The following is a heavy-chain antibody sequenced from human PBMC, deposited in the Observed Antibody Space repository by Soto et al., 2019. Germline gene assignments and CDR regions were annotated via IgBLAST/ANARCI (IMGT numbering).Heavy chain of an antibody. CDR2: MNQDGSEK. CDR1: GFTFGDFW. CDR3: ASQRISCAMDA. D-gene: IGHD1-1*01. V-gene: IGHV3-7*05. Sequence: EVQLVESGGALVQPGGSLRLSCTVSGFTFGDFWMTWVRQAPGKGLEWVANMNQDGSEKYYADFVRGRFGISRDNAKNALFLLMNSLSAEDTAFYYGASQRISCAMDAWGQGTTVTVSS. J-gene: IGHJ6*02.